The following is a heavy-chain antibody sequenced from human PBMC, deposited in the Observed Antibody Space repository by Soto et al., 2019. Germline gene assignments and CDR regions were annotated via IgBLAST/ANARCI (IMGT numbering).Heavy chain of an antibody. CDR3: AREWGLLPYYVMNV. CDR1: GDSVTSGSYY. CDR2: ISYTGRT. V-gene: IGHV4-61*03. Sequence: SETLSLTCIVSGDSVTSGSYYWAWLRQPPGKGPEWIGYISYTGRTKYNPSLQSRVTISVDTSKNDFSLNLSSVTAADTAVYFCAREWGLLPYYVMNVWGHGTAVTVSS. D-gene: IGHD7-27*01. J-gene: IGHJ6*02.